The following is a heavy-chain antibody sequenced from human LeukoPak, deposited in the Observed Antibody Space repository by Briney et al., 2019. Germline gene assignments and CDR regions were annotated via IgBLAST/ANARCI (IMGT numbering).Heavy chain of an antibody. CDR3: AKATCGGGSCYPDY. D-gene: IGHD2-15*01. V-gene: IGHV3-9*01. CDR2: ISWNSGSI. Sequence: GGSLRLSCAASGFTFDDYAMHWVRQAPGKGLEWVSGISWNSGSIGYADSVKGRFTISRDNAKNSLYLQMNSLRAEDTALYYCAKATCGGGSCYPDYWGQGTLVTVSS. CDR1: GFTFDDYA. J-gene: IGHJ4*02.